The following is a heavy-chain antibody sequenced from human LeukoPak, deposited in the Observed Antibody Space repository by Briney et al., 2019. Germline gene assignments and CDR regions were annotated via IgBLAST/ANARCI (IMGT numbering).Heavy chain of an antibody. D-gene: IGHD6-19*01. Sequence: PSETLSLTRTVSSASISSYYGGWIRQSPGKGLEWIGYIQNTGGTNYNPSLKSRVSISKDTSKNQFSLQVRSVTAADTAVYYCVKHGSGWSFDYWGQGTLVTVSS. CDR1: SASISSYY. J-gene: IGHJ4*02. CDR2: IQNTGGT. CDR3: VKHGSGWSFDY. V-gene: IGHV4-59*01.